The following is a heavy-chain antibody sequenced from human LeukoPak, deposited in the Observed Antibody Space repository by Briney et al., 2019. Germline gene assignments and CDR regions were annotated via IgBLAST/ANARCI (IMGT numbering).Heavy chain of an antibody. CDR2: INPTGGST. CDR1: GYTFHSYF. J-gene: IGHJ4*02. CDR3: ARTAARRFDY. Sequence: ASEKVSCKASGYTFHSYFMHWVRQAPGQGLEWMGIINPTGGSTTYAQKFQGRVTMTRDTSTSTVYMELSSLRSDDTAVYYCARTAARRFDYWGQGTLVTVSS. V-gene: IGHV1-46*02. D-gene: IGHD6-6*01.